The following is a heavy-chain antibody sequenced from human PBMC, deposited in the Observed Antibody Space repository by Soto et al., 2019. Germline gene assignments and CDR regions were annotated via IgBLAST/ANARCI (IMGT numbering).Heavy chain of an antibody. CDR2: INEDGSDT. V-gene: IGHV3-7*01. D-gene: IGHD1-26*01. CDR3: VGAHFDY. Sequence: EVLMLESGGDLVQPGGSLRLSCSGSGFTFSSYWMKWVRQTPGKGLEWVANINEDGSDTYYMDSVKGRFTISRDNAKNSLYLQMNSLRAEDTAVYFCVGAHFDYWGQGTLVIVSS. J-gene: IGHJ4*02. CDR1: GFTFSSYW.